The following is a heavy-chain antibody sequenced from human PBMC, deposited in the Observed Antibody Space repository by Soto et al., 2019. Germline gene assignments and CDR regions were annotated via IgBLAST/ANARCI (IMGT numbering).Heavy chain of an antibody. CDR1: GYTFTSYG. V-gene: IGHV1-18*04. CDR2: ISAYDGNT. J-gene: IGHJ3*02. D-gene: IGHD3-3*01. Sequence: ASVKVSCKASGYTFTSYGISWVRQAPGQGLEWMGWISAYDGNTNYAQKLQRRGTMTTDTSKSTAYMELRSLRSDDTAVYYCASSPAHYDVWSGYSFWDAFDIWG. CDR3: ASSPAHYDVWSGYSFWDAFDI.